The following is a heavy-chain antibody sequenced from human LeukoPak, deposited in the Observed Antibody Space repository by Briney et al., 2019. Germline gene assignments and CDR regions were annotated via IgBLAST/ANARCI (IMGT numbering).Heavy chain of an antibody. CDR2: INPNSGGT. Sequence: PGASVKVSCKASGYTFTGYYMHWVRQAPGQGLEWMGWINPNSGGTNYAQKFQGRVTITRNTPISTAYMELSSLTSEDTAVYYCARSDHNSWNAFDIWGQGTMVTVSS. V-gene: IGHV1-2*02. D-gene: IGHD1-26*01. CDR3: ARSDHNSWNAFDI. J-gene: IGHJ3*02. CDR1: GYTFTGYY.